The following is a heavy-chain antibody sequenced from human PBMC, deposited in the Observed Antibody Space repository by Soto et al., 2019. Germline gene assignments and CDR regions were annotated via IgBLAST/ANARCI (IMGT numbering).Heavy chain of an antibody. V-gene: IGHV3-33*01. Sequence: QVQLAESGGGVVQPGGSLRLSCAASGFTFSRYGMHWVRQAPGKGLQWVAAIWYDGSDEYYVDSVKGRFTISKDNSKNTLYLQMDSLRAEDTAVYYCARGVGGNTYGINDLDNWGQGTLVTVSS. CDR2: IWYDGSDE. CDR3: ARGVGGNTYGINDLDN. D-gene: IGHD5-18*01. J-gene: IGHJ4*02. CDR1: GFTFSRYG.